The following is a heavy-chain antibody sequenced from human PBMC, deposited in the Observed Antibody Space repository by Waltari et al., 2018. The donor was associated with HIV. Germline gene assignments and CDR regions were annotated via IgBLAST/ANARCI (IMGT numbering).Heavy chain of an antibody. CDR3: AREGGYCSGGSCHWYFDL. Sequence: QVQLVQSGAEVKKPGASVKVSCKASGYTFTSYAMHWVRQAPGQRLEWMGWINAGNGNTKYSQKFQGRVTITRDTSASTAYMELSSLRSEDTAVYYCAREGGYCSGGSCHWYFDLWGRGTLVTVSS. CDR2: INAGNGNT. J-gene: IGHJ2*01. CDR1: GYTFTSYA. V-gene: IGHV1-3*01. D-gene: IGHD2-15*01.